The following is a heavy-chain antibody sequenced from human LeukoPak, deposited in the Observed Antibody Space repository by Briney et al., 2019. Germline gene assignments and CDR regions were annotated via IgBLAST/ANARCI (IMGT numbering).Heavy chain of an antibody. V-gene: IGHV1-2*06. J-gene: IGHJ4*02. CDR2: INPNSGDT. CDR1: GYTFTGYH. Sequence: ASVKVSCKASGYTFTGYHMHWVRQAPGQGLEWMGRINPNSGDTNYAQKFQGRVAMTRDTSISTAFMELTRLRSDDTAVYYCARDYCSSTSCLFDYWGQGTLVTVSS. CDR3: ARDYCSSTSCLFDY. D-gene: IGHD2-2*01.